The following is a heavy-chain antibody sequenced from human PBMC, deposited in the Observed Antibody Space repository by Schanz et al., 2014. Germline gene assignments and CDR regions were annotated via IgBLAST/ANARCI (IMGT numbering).Heavy chain of an antibody. J-gene: IGHJ4*02. CDR2: IWSDGSGK. D-gene: IGHD3-22*01. V-gene: IGHV3-33*06. Sequence: GQLAESGGGLVQPGGSLRLSCAASGFTFSSYGMHWVRQAPGKGLEWVAVIWSDGSGKYYADSVKGRFTISRDSPKNTLYLQMNSLRAEDTAVYYCAKDPSHGDYDYYFDYWGQGTLVTGSS. CDR3: AKDPSHGDYDYYFDY. CDR1: GFTFSSYG.